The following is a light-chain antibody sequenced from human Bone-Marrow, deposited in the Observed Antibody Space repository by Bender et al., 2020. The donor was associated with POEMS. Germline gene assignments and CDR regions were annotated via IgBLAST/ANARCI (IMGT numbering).Light chain of an antibody. CDR2: DVS. CDR1: SSGIGRYKF. Sequence: QSALTQPASVSGSPGQSITISCTGNSSGIGRYKFVSWYQQHPGKAPKLVIYDVSNRPSGVSNRFSGSKSGNTASLTISGLQAEDEADYYCSSYAGTGAVFGTGTTVTVL. J-gene: IGLJ1*01. CDR3: SSYAGTGAV. V-gene: IGLV2-23*02.